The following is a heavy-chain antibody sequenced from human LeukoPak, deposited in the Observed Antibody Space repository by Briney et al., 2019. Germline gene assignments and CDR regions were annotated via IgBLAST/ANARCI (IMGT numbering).Heavy chain of an antibody. CDR2: IYTSGST. Sequence: NPSETLSLTCTVSGGSISSYYWGWIRQPAGKGLEWIGRIYTSGSTNYNPSLKSRVTMSVDTSKNQFSLKLSSVTAADTAVYYCAITYYYDSSGYYYDKCAFDIWGQGPMVTVSS. V-gene: IGHV4-4*07. CDR3: AITYYYDSSGYYYDKCAFDI. CDR1: GGSISSYY. D-gene: IGHD3-22*01. J-gene: IGHJ3*02.